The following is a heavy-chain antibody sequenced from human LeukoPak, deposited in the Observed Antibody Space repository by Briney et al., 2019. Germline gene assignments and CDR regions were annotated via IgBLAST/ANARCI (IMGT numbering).Heavy chain of an antibody. CDR2: INAGNGDT. J-gene: IGHJ6*02. V-gene: IGHV1-3*01. Sequence: ASVKVSCKASGYTFADYGMHWVRQAPGQRPEWMGWINAGNGDTKYSQKFQGRVTISRDTSASTANMDLSSLRSEDTAVYYCARDFGYGDYGSNPAHYYYYGMDVWGQGTTVTVSS. CDR1: GYTFADYG. D-gene: IGHD4-23*01. CDR3: ARDFGYGDYGSNPAHYYYYGMDV.